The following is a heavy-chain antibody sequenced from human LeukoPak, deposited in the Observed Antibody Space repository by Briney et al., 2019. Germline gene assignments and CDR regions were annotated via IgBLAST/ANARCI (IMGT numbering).Heavy chain of an antibody. Sequence: ASVKVSCKASGYTFTGYHMHWVRQAPGQGLEWMGRINPNSGGTNYAQKFQGRVTMTRDTSISTAYMELSRLRSDDTAVYYCARIPRYCSGGSCYSRYWFDPWGQGTLVTVSS. D-gene: IGHD2-15*01. V-gene: IGHV1-2*06. CDR3: ARIPRYCSGGSCYSRYWFDP. CDR2: INPNSGGT. CDR1: GYTFTGYH. J-gene: IGHJ5*02.